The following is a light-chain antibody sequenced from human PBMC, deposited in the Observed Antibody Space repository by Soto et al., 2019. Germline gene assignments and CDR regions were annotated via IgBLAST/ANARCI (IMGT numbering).Light chain of an antibody. V-gene: IGLV2-14*01. CDR1: DSDVGGYNY. CDR2: GVT. J-gene: IGLJ2*01. CDR3: SSYTTRSTYVV. Sequence: QSALTQPASVPGSPGQSITISCTGTDSDVGGYNYVSWYQQHPGKAPKLIIYGVTNRPSGVSNRFSGSKSGNTASLTISGLQAEDEADYYCSSYTTRSTYVVLGGGTKLTVL.